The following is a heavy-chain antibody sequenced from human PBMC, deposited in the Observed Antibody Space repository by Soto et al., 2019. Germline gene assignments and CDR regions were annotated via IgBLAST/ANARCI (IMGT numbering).Heavy chain of an antibody. J-gene: IGHJ4*02. CDR3: ARVGYYDSSGYFFDY. CDR1: RFTFSSYS. D-gene: IGHD3-22*01. Sequence: GGSLRLSCAASRFTFSSYSMNWVRQAPGKGLEWVSSISSSSSYIYYADSVKGRFTISRDNAKNSLYLQMNSLRAEDTAVYYCARVGYYDSSGYFFDYWGQGTLVTVSS. CDR2: ISSSSSYI. V-gene: IGHV3-21*01.